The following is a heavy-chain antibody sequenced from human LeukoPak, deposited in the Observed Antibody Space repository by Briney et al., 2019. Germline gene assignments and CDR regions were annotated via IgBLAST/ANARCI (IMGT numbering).Heavy chain of an antibody. CDR1: GFTFSSYG. Sequence: PGGSLRLSCAASGFTFSSYGMHWARQAPGKGLEWVAVISYDGSNKYYADSVKGRFTISRDNSKNTLYLQMNSLRAEDTAVYYCAKEKAVAGTPAHYYYYGMDVWGQGTTVTVSS. CDR2: ISYDGSNK. CDR3: AKEKAVAGTPAHYYYYGMDV. D-gene: IGHD6-19*01. V-gene: IGHV3-30*18. J-gene: IGHJ6*02.